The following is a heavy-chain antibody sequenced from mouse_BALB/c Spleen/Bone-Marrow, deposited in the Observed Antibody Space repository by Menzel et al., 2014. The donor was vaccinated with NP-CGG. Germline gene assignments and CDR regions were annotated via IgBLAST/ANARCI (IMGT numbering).Heavy chain of an antibody. J-gene: IGHJ1*01. V-gene: IGHV1-69*01. CDR2: IDTSDSYT. CDR1: GYTFTDYW. Sequence: VQLQQSGAELVMPGASVKMSCKASGYTFTDYWMHWVKQRPGQGLEWIGAIDTSDSYTSYNQKFKGKATLTVDESSSTAYMQLSSLKAEASAVYYCARSAGYWYFDVWGAGTTVTVSS. CDR3: ARSAGYWYFDV. D-gene: IGHD1-2*01.